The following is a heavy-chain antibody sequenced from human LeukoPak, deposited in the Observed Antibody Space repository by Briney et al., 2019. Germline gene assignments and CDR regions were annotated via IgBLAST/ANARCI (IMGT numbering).Heavy chain of an antibody. CDR2: ISTYNGNT. D-gene: IGHD4-17*01. V-gene: IGHV1-18*01. CDR1: FTNYX. CDR3: ARDLDGRRSDYDPFDI. Sequence: FTNYXXSWVXXAXXXXXXXXXWISTYNGNTNYAQKVQGRVTMTTDTSTTTAYMELRSLRSDDTAVYYCARDLDGRRSDYDPFDIWGQGTMVTVSS. J-gene: IGHJ3*02.